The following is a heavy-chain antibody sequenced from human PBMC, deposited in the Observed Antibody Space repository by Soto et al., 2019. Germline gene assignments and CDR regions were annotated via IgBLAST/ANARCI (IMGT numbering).Heavy chain of an antibody. J-gene: IGHJ5*02. CDR2: IYYSGST. CDR3: ARERWGVGYCSGGSCYSIVWFDP. D-gene: IGHD2-15*01. Sequence: QVQLQESGPGLVKPSETLSLTCTVSGGSVSSGSYYWSWIRQPPGKGLEWIGYIYYSGSTNYNPSLKSRVTISVDTSKNQFSLKLSSVTAADTAVYYCARERWGVGYCSGGSCYSIVWFDPWGQGTLVTVSS. CDR1: GGSVSSGSYY. V-gene: IGHV4-61*01.